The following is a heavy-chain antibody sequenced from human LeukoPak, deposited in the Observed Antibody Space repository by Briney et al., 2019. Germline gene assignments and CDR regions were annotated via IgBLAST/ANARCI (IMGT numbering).Heavy chain of an antibody. CDR2: ISAYNGNT. CDR3: ARGIQLWFVFDY. CDR1: GYTFTNYA. D-gene: IGHD5-18*01. Sequence: ASVKVSCKASGYTFTNYAINWVRQAPGQGLEWMGWISAYNGNTNYAQKLQGRVTMTTDTSTSTAYMELRGLRSDDTAVYYCARGIQLWFVFDYWGQGTLATVSS. J-gene: IGHJ4*02. V-gene: IGHV1-18*01.